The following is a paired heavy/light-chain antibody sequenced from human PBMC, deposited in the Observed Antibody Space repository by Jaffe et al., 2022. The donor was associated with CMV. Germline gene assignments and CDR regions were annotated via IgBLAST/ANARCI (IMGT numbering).Heavy chain of an antibody. CDR1: GFSLSTTGVG. V-gene: IGHV2-5*02. D-gene: IGHD1-26*01. CDR2: IYWDDDK. Sequence: QITLKESGPTLVKPTQTLTLTCTFSGFSLSTTGVGVGWIRQPPGKALEWLALIYWDDDKRYSPSLKSSLTIIKDTSRDQVVLTLTNMDPVDTATYYCAHVGRGHSYFDYWGQGTLVTVSS. CDR3: AHVGRGHSYFDY. J-gene: IGHJ4*02.
Light chain of an antibody. CDR1: SSDVGGYDH. CDR2: DVT. V-gene: IGLV2-14*03. CDR3: SSFTRINTWL. Sequence: QSALTQPASVSGSPGQSITISCTGTSSDVGGYDHVSWYQQHPDKVPKLLIYDVTNRPSGVSNRFSGSKSGNTASLTISGLQAEDEADYYCSSFTRINTWLFGGGTKLTVL. J-gene: IGLJ3*02.